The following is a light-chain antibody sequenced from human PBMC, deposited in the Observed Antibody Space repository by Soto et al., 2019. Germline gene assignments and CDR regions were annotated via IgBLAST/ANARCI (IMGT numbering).Light chain of an antibody. CDR1: QSLYNSNNLNY. CDR3: QQYHSNPST. Sequence: DIVMTQSPDSLAVSLGERATINCKSGQSLYNSNNLNYLAWYQQKPGQPPKLLLYWASTRESGVPDRFSGSVSGTDFTLTISSLQAADVAVYYCQQYHSNPSTFGQGTKLEIK. CDR2: WAS. V-gene: IGKV4-1*01. J-gene: IGKJ2*01.